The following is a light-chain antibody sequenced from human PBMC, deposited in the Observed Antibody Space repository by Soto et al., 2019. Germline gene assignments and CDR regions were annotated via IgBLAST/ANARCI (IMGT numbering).Light chain of an antibody. Sequence: DIQITQSPSSLSASVGDRVTIACRASQGISNYLSWYQQKPGKVPKLLIYTSSTLQSGVPSRFSGSGSGTDFTLTISSMQPEDVANYYCQKHDAAPLTFGGGTKVDIK. CDR1: QGISNY. CDR3: QKHDAAPLT. CDR2: TSS. V-gene: IGKV1-27*01. J-gene: IGKJ4*01.